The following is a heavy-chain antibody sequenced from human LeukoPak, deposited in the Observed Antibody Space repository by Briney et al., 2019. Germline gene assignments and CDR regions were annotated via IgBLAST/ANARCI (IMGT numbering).Heavy chain of an antibody. Sequence: GGSLRLSCATSGFILSSYWMTWVRQAPGQGLEWGANINLDGSVQWYADSVKGRFTISRDNAKNSVYLQMNSLRAEDTAVYYCAREGGVADYWGQGTLVTVSS. J-gene: IGHJ4*02. CDR1: GFILSSYW. CDR2: INLDGSVQ. V-gene: IGHV3-7*01. D-gene: IGHD3-16*01. CDR3: AREGGVADY.